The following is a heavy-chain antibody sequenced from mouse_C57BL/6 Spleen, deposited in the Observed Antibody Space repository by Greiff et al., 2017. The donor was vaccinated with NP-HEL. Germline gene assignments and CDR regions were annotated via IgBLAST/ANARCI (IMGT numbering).Heavy chain of an antibody. J-gene: IGHJ2*01. CDR3: ASGYGRYFDY. CDR1: GFTFSDYG. CDR2: ISSGSSTI. V-gene: IGHV5-17*01. D-gene: IGHD1-1*01. Sequence: EVHLVESGGGLVKPGGSLKLSCAASGFTFSDYGMHWVRQAPEKGLEWVAYISSGSSTIYYADTVKGRFTISRDNAKNTLFLQMTSLRSEDTAMYYCASGYGRYFDYWGQGTTLTVSS.